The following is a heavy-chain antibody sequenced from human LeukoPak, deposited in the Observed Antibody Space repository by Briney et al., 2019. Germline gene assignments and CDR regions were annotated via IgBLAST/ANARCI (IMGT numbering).Heavy chain of an antibody. CDR3: ARPNYYYGMDV. V-gene: IGHV4-59*08. Sequence: SETLSLTCTVSGGSISSYYWSWIRQPPGKGLEWIGYIYYSGSTNYNPSLKSRVTISVDTSKNQFSLKLSSVTAADTAVYYCARPNYYYGMDVWGQGTTVTVSS. J-gene: IGHJ6*02. CDR1: GGSISSYY. CDR2: IYYSGST.